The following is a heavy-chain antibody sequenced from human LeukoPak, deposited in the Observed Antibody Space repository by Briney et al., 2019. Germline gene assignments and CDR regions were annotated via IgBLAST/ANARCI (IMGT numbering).Heavy chain of an antibody. J-gene: IGHJ4*02. D-gene: IGHD2-8*01. CDR2: TYYRSKWYN. CDR1: GDSVSSNSAA. V-gene: IGHV6-1*01. Sequence: SQTLSLTCAISGDSVSSNSAAWNWIRQSPSRGLEWLGRTYYRSKWYNDYAVSVKSRITINPDTSKNQFSLQLNSVTPEDTAVYYCARGSLGYCTNGVCAAFDYWGQGTLVTVSS. CDR3: ARGSLGYCTNGVCAAFDY.